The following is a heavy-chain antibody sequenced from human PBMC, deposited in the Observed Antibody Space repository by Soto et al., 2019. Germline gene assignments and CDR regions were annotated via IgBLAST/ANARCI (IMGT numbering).Heavy chain of an antibody. D-gene: IGHD3-3*01. CDR2: LKSVSDGGKA. CDR3: TTMRWNFWSTE. Sequence: EVQLVESGGGLVKPGGSLTLSCAVSGFPINKAWMGWVRQGPGKGLEWVGRLKSVSDGGKAEYTAPVRDRFAISRDDSKNMMYLQMTRLPAEDTAGYCCTTMRWNFWSTEWGQGALVNVAS. J-gene: IGHJ4*02. CDR1: GFPINKAW. V-gene: IGHV3-15*01.